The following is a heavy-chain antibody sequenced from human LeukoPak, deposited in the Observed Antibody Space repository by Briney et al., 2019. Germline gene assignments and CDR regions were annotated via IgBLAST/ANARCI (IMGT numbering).Heavy chain of an antibody. Sequence: GGSLRLSCAASGFAFSGYSMNWVRQAPGKGLEWGSSISSSSGYIYYADSVKGRFTISRDNAKNSLYLQMNSLRAEDTAVYYCARDLGSIAAVGEDFYYYGMDVWGQGTTVTVSS. J-gene: IGHJ6*02. CDR2: ISSSSGYI. CDR3: ARDLGSIAAVGEDFYYYGMDV. CDR1: GFAFSGYS. V-gene: IGHV3-21*01. D-gene: IGHD6-13*01.